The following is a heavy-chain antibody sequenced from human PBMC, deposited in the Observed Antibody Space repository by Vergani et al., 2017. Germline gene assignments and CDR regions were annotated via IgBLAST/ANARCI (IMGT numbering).Heavy chain of an antibody. CDR2: ISWNSGSI. CDR1: GFTFDDYA. V-gene: IGHV3-9*01. Sequence: EVQLVESGGGLVQPGRSLRLSCAASGFTFDDYAMHWVRQAPGKGLEWVSGISWNSGSIGCADSVKGRFTISRDNAKNSLYLQMNSLRAEDTALYYCAKGRGKGVDYGDYWYFDLWGRGTLVTVSS. CDR3: AKGRGKGVDYGDYWYFDL. J-gene: IGHJ2*01. D-gene: IGHD4-17*01.